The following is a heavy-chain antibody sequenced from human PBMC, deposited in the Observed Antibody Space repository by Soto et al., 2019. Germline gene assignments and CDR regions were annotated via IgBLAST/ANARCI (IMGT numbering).Heavy chain of an antibody. CDR2: ISSSSSYI. CDR3: ARDSNPAAAYYYYYYGMDV. V-gene: IGHV3-21*01. CDR1: GFTFSSYS. Sequence: GGSLRLSCAASGFTFSSYSMNWVRQAPGKGLEWVSSISSSSSYIHYADSVKGPFTISRDNAKNSLYLEMNSLRAEDTAAYYCARDSNPAAAYYYYYYGMDVWGQGTTVTVSS. D-gene: IGHD2-2*01. J-gene: IGHJ6*02.